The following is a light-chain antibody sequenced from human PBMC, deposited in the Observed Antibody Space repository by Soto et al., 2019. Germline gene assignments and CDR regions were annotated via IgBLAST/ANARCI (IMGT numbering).Light chain of an antibody. CDR1: QGISSY. CDR2: AAS. J-gene: IGKJ5*01. V-gene: IGKV1-9*01. Sequence: DIQLTQSPSFLSASVGDRVTITCRASQGISSYLAWYQQKPGKAPKFLIYAASTLQSGVPSRFSGSGSGTEFTLTISSLQPEDFATYYCQQLNSYPPSITFGQGTRLGIK. CDR3: QQLNSYPPSIT.